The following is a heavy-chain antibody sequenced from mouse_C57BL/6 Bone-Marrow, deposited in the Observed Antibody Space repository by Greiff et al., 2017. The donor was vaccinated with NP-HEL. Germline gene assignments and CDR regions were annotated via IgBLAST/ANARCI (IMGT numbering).Heavy chain of an antibody. Sequence: VQLQQPGAELVKPGASVKMSCKASGYTFTSYWITWVKQRPGQGLEWIGDIYPGSGSTNYNEKFKSKATLTVDTSSSTAYIQLSSLTSEDSAVYYCARGGYYDYDRGDYWGQGTTLTVSS. CDR1: GYTFTSYW. J-gene: IGHJ2*01. CDR3: ARGGYYDYDRGDY. CDR2: IYPGSGST. V-gene: IGHV1-55*01. D-gene: IGHD2-4*01.